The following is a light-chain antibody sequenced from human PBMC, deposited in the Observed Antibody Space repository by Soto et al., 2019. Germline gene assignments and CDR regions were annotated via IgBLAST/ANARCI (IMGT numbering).Light chain of an antibody. Sequence: IHVAQSPSTLAASVGDTFARTCRSSSKWLALYQKKPGRAPKLLIYDVSNLERGVPPRFSGSTSGAESTLNIHGLQPDDLGTYYRQNTTDFSFGQGTKV. J-gene: IGKJ2*03. CDR1: SSKW. V-gene: IGKV1-5*01. CDR2: DVS. CDR3: QNTTDFS.